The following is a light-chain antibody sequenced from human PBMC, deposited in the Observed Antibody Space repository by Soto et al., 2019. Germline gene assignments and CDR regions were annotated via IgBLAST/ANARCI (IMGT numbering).Light chain of an antibody. CDR2: AAS. V-gene: IGKV1-9*01. J-gene: IGKJ4*01. Sequence: DIQLTQSPSFLSASVGDRVTITCRASQGISSYLAWYQQKPGKAPKLLIYAASTLQSGVPSRFSGSGSGTEFTLTISSLQHEDFATYYCQQLNSYPPTFGGGTNVEIK. CDR3: QQLNSYPPT. CDR1: QGISSY.